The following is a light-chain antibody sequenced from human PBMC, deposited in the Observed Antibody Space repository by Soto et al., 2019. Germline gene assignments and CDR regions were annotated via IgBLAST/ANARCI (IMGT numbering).Light chain of an antibody. CDR2: DAS. V-gene: IGKV1-33*01. Sequence: DIQMTQSPSSLSASISDRVTITCQASQDISNSLNWYQQKPGKAPKLLIYDASHLETGVPSRFSGSGYGTDFTFSISSLQPEDIATYYCQQYATPPLTFGGGTKVEIK. CDR1: QDISNS. CDR3: QQYATPPLT. J-gene: IGKJ4*01.